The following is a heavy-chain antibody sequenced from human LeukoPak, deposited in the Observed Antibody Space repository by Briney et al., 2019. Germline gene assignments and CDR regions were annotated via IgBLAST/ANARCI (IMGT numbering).Heavy chain of an antibody. J-gene: IGHJ4*02. V-gene: IGHV3-30*02. CDR3: AKDPTPYSGRTQGYFDY. CDR2: IWYGGGNK. D-gene: IGHD1-26*01. Sequence: GGSLRLSCAASGFIFNNYGMNWVRQAPGKGLEWVAVIWYGGGNKYYADSVKGRFTISRDNSKNTLYLQMNSLRAEDTAVYYCAKDPTPYSGRTQGYFDYWGQGTLVTVSS. CDR1: GFIFNNYG.